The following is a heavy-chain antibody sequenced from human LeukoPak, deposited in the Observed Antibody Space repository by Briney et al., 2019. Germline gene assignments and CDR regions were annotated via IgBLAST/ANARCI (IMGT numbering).Heavy chain of an antibody. CDR1: GGSISSYY. CDR3: AKRYCSSTSCYHVAFAGYDY. J-gene: IGHJ4*02. CDR2: IYYSGST. D-gene: IGHD2-2*01. V-gene: IGHV4-59*08. Sequence: PSETLSLTCTVSGGSISSYYWSWIRQPPGKGLEWIGYIYYSGSTNYNPSLKSRVTISVDTSKNQFSLKLSSVTAADTAVYYCAKRYCSSTSCYHVAFAGYDYWGQGTLVTVSS.